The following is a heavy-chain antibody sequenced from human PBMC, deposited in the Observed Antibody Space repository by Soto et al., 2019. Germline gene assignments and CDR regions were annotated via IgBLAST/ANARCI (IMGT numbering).Heavy chain of an antibody. D-gene: IGHD2-2*01. Sequence: QPRGCLRLSCAASGLPFSGSPIHWVRQASGKGLEWVGRIRSKANTYATAYATSVKGRFTISRDDSKNTTYLQMNSLKTEDTAVYFCTRPGSGDFVDPYDYGIDVWRQGTTVT. CDR1: GLPFSGSP. CDR3: TRPGSGDFVDPYDYGIDV. J-gene: IGHJ6*02. V-gene: IGHV3-73*01. CDR2: IRSKANTYAT.